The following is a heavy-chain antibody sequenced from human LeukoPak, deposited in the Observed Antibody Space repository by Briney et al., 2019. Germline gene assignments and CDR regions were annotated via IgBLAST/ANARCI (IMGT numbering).Heavy chain of an antibody. CDR2: ISGSGGST. Sequence: GGSLRLSCAASGFTFSTYAMSWVRQAPGKGLEWVSAISGSGGSTYYADSVKGRFTISRDNSKNTLYLQMNSLRAEDTAVYYCAKDPAAGSGWYFDLWGRGTLVTVSS. D-gene: IGHD6-13*01. V-gene: IGHV3-23*01. J-gene: IGHJ2*01. CDR1: GFTFSTYA. CDR3: AKDPAAGSGWYFDL.